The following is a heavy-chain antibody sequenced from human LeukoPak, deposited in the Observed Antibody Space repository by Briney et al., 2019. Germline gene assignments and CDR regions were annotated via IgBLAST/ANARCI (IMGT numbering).Heavy chain of an antibody. D-gene: IGHD3-3*01. Sequence: GGSLRLSCAASGVRFRVPPMRWVRQAPGKGLEWVGRVSSKVNNYATTYPASVKGRFTIDRDDSKTTAYLQMNCLEIEDTAVYYCAKVATEWSFYYYYMDVWGKGTTVTVSS. V-gene: IGHV3-73*01. CDR3: AKVATEWSFYYYYMDV. CDR2: VSSKVNNYAT. CDR1: GVRFRVPP. J-gene: IGHJ6*03.